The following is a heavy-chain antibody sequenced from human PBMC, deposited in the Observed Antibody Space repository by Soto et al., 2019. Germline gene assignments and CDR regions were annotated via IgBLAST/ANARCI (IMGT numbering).Heavy chain of an antibody. J-gene: IGHJ5*02. CDR1: VFPVNDSA. CDR2: IRTKPNNYAT. Sequence: GGSIGLSSSTSVFPVNDSAIHWVRQVSGKGLEWVGRIRTKPNNYATAYAASVTGRFSISRDDSKNTAYLQMNSLKTEDTAVYYCIRPVDHTWFAPWGQGTLVTVSS. V-gene: IGHV3-73*01. D-gene: IGHD5-12*01. CDR3: IRPVDHTWFAP.